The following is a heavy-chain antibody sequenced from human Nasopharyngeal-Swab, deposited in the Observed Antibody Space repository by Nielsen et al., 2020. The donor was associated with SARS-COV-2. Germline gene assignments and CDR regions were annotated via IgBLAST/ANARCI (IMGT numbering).Heavy chain of an antibody. CDR1: GYTFTSYY. Sequence: ASVKVSCKASGYTFTSYYMHWVRQAPGQGLEWMGIINPSGGSTSYAQKFQGRVTMTRDTSTSTVYMELSSLRSEDTAVYYCARSPRSITMMAYYFDYWGQGTLVTVSS. D-gene: IGHD3-22*01. CDR3: ARSPRSITMMAYYFDY. CDR2: INPSGGST. V-gene: IGHV1-46*01. J-gene: IGHJ4*02.